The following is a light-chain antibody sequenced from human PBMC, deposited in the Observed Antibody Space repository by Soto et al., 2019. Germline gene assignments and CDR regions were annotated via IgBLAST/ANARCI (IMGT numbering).Light chain of an antibody. CDR2: DVS. V-gene: IGLV2-11*01. CDR3: CSYAGSYTLYV. Sequence: QSALTHPRSVSGSPGQSVTISCTGTSSDVGGYNYVSWYQQHPGKDPKLMIYDVSKRPSGVPDRFSGSKSGNTASLTISGLQAEDEADYYCCSYAGSYTLYVFGSGTKLTVL. CDR1: SSDVGGYNY. J-gene: IGLJ1*01.